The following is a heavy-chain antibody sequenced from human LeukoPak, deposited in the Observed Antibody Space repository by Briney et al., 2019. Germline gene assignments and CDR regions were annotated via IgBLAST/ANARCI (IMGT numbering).Heavy chain of an antibody. CDR1: GFTFTGYY. J-gene: IGHJ4*02. V-gene: IGHV1-2*02. CDR2: INPNSGGT. Sequence: GASVKVSCKASGFTFTGYYMHWVRQAPGQGLEWMGWINPNSGGTNYAQKFQGRVTMTRDTSISTAYMELSRLRPDDTAVYYCARDYLFSPGYPVLYFDYWGQGTLVTVSS. D-gene: IGHD1-1*01. CDR3: ARDYLFSPGYPVLYFDY.